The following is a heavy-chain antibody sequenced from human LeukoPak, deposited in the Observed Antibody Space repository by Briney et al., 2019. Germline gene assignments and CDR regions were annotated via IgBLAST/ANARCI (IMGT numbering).Heavy chain of an antibody. CDR2: ISAYNGNT. V-gene: IGHV1-18*01. D-gene: IGHD4-17*01. CDR3: ARARYSSTVTTNPVSY. J-gene: IGHJ4*02. Sequence: ASVTVSCKASGYTFTSYGISWVRQAPGQGLEWMGWISAYNGNTNYAQKLQGRVTMTTDTSTSTAYMELRSLRSDDTAVYYCARARYSSTVTTNPVSYWGQGTLVTVSS. CDR1: GYTFTSYG.